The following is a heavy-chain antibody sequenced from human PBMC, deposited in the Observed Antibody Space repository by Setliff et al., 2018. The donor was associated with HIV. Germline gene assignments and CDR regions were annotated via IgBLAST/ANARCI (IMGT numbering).Heavy chain of an antibody. V-gene: IGHV4-39*07. J-gene: IGHJ4*02. CDR2: INHSGST. CDR3: ARGPPFAY. Sequence: SETLSLTCTVSGGSISSSSYYWGWIRQPPGKGLEWIGEINHSGSTNYNTSLKSRVTISVDMSKNQFSLKLSSVTAADTAVYYCARGPPFAYWGQGLLVTVSS. CDR1: GGSISSSSYY.